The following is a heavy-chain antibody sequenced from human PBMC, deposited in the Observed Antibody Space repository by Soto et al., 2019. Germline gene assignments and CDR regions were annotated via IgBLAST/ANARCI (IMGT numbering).Heavy chain of an antibody. CDR1: GGSISSYY. CDR3: ARGLRGDNSPDTAMGPEFDP. V-gene: IGHV4-59*01. D-gene: IGHD5-18*01. CDR2: IYYSGST. Sequence: QVQLQESGPGLVKPSETLSLTCTVSGGSISSYYWSWIRQPPGKGLEWIGYIYYSGSTNYNPSLKSRVTISVDASKNQFSLKLSSVTAADTALYYCARGLRGDNSPDTAMGPEFDPWGQGTLVTVSS. J-gene: IGHJ5*02.